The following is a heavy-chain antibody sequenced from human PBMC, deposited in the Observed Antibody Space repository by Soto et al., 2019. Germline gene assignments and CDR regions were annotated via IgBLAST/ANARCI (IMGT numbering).Heavy chain of an antibody. D-gene: IGHD3-16*02. J-gene: IGHJ4*02. CDR3: GRDDRYSGPFDY. CDR2: VSSDGRDK. V-gene: IGHV3-7*01. CDR1: GFSFSSYW. Sequence: GGSLRLSCAAPGFSFSSYWMSWVRQAPGKGPEWVAIVSSDGRDKTYADSVKGRFTISRDNAENSLFLQMNSLRADDTAVYYWGRDDRYSGPFDYWGQGALVTVSS.